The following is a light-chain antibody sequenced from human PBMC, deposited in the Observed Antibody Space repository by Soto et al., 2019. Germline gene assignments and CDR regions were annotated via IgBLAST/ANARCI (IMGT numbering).Light chain of an antibody. Sequence: DIQMTQSPSSLSASVGDRVTITCRASQTISSRLDWYQQKPGQAPKLLIYKATNLQTGVASRFSGSGSGTEFRLTISSLQPDDFEVYYCQQYNEFQYNFGQGNRLDI. V-gene: IGKV1-5*03. CDR3: QQYNEFQYN. CDR2: KAT. J-gene: IGKJ2*01. CDR1: QTISSR.